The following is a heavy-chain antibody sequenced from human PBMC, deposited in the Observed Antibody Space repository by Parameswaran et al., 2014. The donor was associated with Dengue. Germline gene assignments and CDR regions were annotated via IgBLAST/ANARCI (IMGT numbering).Heavy chain of an antibody. Sequence: WVRQAPGQGLEWMGWISAYNGNTNYAQKLQGRVTMTTDTSTSTAYMELRSLRSDDTAVYYCARGSGSGRALGDAFDIWGQGTMVTVSS. D-gene: IGHD1-26*01. CDR3: ARGSGSGRALGDAFDI. V-gene: IGHV1-18*01. CDR2: ISAYNGNT. J-gene: IGHJ3*02.